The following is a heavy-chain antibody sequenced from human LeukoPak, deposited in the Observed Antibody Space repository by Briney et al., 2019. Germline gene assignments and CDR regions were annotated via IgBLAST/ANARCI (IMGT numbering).Heavy chain of an antibody. CDR2: INAGNGNT. J-gene: IGHJ4*02. CDR1: EYTFTDYA. CDR3: ATVTGPAGNPFDY. Sequence: ASVKVSCKASEYTFTDYAINWVRQAPGQRLEWMGWINAGNGNTRYSQRFQGRVTMTEDTSTDTAYMELSSLRSEDTAVYYCATVTGPAGNPFDYWGQGTLVTVSS. V-gene: IGHV1-3*01. D-gene: IGHD6-13*01.